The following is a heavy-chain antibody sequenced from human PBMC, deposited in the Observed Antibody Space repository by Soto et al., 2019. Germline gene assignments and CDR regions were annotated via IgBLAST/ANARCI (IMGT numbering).Heavy chain of an antibody. CDR2: IYYSGST. CDR1: GGSISSGDYY. Sequence: PSETLSLTCTVAGGSISSGDYYCCWIRQPPGKGLEWIGYIYYSGSTNYNPSLKSRVTISVDTSKNQFSLKLSSVTAADTAVYYCARERAVGIAVALNWFDPWGQGTLVTVSS. D-gene: IGHD6-19*01. V-gene: IGHV4-61*08. J-gene: IGHJ5*02. CDR3: ARERAVGIAVALNWFDP.